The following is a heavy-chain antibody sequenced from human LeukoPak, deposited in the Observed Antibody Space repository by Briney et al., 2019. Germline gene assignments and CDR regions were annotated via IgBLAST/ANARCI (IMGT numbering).Heavy chain of an antibody. CDR2: IYPRDSDT. Sequence: GESLKISCKASGYIFTNFWIGWVRQMPGKGLEWMGIIYPRDSDTRYSPSFQGQVTVSADKSISTAYLQWNTLEASDTAMYYCARRQYSGYDFDFWGQGTLVTVSS. D-gene: IGHD5-12*01. J-gene: IGHJ4*02. CDR3: ARRQYSGYDFDF. CDR1: GYIFTNFW. V-gene: IGHV5-51*01.